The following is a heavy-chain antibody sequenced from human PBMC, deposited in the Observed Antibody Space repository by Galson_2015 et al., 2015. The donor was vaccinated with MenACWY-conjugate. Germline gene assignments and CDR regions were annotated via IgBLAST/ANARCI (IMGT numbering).Heavy chain of an antibody. Sequence: QSGAEVKKPGESLKISCKASGYNFITYWIGWVRQVPGKGLEWVGLISPGDSNTRYSPSFQGQVTISADKSISTAYLQWSSLKASDTAMYYCTRHPPGGRGMDVWGQGTTVTVSS. CDR1: GYNFITYW. CDR3: TRHPPGGRGMDV. CDR2: ISPGDSNT. D-gene: IGHD1-26*01. J-gene: IGHJ6*02. V-gene: IGHV5-51*01.